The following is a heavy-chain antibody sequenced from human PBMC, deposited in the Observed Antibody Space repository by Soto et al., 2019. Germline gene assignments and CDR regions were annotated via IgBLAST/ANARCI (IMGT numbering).Heavy chain of an antibody. D-gene: IGHD2-15*01. CDR1: GGTFSSYA. J-gene: IGHJ6*02. V-gene: IGHV1-69*13. CDR3: ASPEGGYSLGPYYYGMDV. CDR2: IIPIFGTA. Sequence: SVKVSCKASGGTFSSYAISWVRQAPGQGLEWMGGIIPIFGTANYAQKFQGRVTITADESTSTAYMELSSLRSEDTAVYYCASPEGGYSLGPYYYGMDVWGQGTTVTVSS.